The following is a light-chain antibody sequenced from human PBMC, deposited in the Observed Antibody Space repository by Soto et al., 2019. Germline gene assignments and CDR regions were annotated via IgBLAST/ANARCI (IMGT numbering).Light chain of an antibody. CDR3: SSYGSTSTRYV. Sequence: QSALTQPASVSGSPGQSITISCTGTSSDVGGYNYVSWYQQHPGKAPKLMIYEVSNRLSGVSNRFSGSKSGNTASLTISGLQPEDEADYFCSSYGSTSTRYVFGTGTKLTVL. CDR1: SSDVGGYNY. CDR2: EVS. V-gene: IGLV2-14*01. J-gene: IGLJ1*01.